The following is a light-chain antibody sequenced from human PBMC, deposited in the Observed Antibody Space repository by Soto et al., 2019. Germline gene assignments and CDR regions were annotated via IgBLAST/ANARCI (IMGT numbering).Light chain of an antibody. V-gene: IGKV3-11*01. CDR1: QSIISSY. J-gene: IGKJ1*01. Sequence: EIVLSQSPGTLSLSPGERATLSCRASQSIISSYLAWYQQNPGQAPRLLMYGASNRATGIPARFSGSGSGTDFTLTISSLEPEDFAVYYCQQRSNWPRTFGQGTKVDIK. CDR3: QQRSNWPRT. CDR2: GAS.